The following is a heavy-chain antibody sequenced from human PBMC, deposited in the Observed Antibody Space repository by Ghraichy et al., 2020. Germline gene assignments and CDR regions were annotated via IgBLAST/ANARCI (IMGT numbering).Heavy chain of an antibody. CDR1: GDSISSRGYY. V-gene: IGHV4-39*02. Sequence: SQTLSLTCSVSGDSISSRGYYWAWIRQSPGKGLEWIGSFFYSGTSHYSPSLRSRASISVDSSKNHFSLKLDSVTAADTAVYFCASPGGDYDSCGSFHYWGQGTQVIVSS. D-gene: IGHD3-22*01. CDR3: ASPGGDYDSCGSFHY. J-gene: IGHJ4*02. CDR2: FFYSGTS.